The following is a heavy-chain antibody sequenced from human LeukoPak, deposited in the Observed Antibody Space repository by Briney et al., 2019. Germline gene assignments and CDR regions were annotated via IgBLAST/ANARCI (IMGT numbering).Heavy chain of an antibody. J-gene: IGHJ6*02. CDR1: DGSISSSSYY. CDR3: ARQIVPLSRIRIGV. Sequence: SETLSLTCTVSDGSISSSSYYWGWIRQPPGKGLEWIGSIYNSGSTYYNPSLESRVTISVDTSKNQFSLRLSSVTAADTAVYYCARQIVPLSRIRIGVWGQGTTVTVSS. D-gene: IGHD2-15*01. CDR2: IYNSGST. V-gene: IGHV4-39*01.